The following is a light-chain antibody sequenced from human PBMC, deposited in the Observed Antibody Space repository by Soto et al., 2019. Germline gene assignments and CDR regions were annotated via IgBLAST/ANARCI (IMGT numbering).Light chain of an antibody. J-gene: IGKJ1*01. CDR1: QSVSSY. V-gene: IGKV3-11*01. CDR2: GAS. Sequence: IVLTQSPATLSLSPGERATLSYRASQSVSSYLAWYQQKPGQAPRLLIYGASNRATGIPARFSGSGSGTDFTLTISSLEPEDFAVYYCQQRSNWPPWTFGQGTKVDIK. CDR3: QQRSNWPPWT.